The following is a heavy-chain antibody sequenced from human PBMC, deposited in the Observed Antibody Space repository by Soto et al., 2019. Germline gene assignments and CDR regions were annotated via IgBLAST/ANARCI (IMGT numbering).Heavy chain of an antibody. CDR1: GGPVSGYDLF. Sequence: PAETLCDTWVGSGGPVSGYDLFWSWIRHLPGKGLEWIANVYHTGTTYYNPSLKSRVSMSVDTSQNQFSLILASVTAADTAVYYCARALVTDYNSRDYHYYFEMDVWGQGTSVT. CDR2: VYHTGTT. CDR3: ARALVTDYNSRDYHYYFEMDV. D-gene: IGHD1-20*01. J-gene: IGHJ6*01. V-gene: IGHV4-31*11.